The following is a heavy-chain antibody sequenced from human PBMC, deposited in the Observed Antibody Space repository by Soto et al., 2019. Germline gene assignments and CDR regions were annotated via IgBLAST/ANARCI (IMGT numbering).Heavy chain of an antibody. CDR1: GGSISNYY. J-gene: IGHJ4*02. D-gene: IGHD5-18*01. V-gene: IGHV4-59*01. Sequence: ASETLSLTCTVSGGSISNYYWNWIRQSPGKGLEWIGYIYSSGSTHYNPSLQNRVTISIDTSKNQVSLKVNSVTAADTAVYYCARDHPHSYGVYYFAYWGQGTPVTVSS. CDR3: ARDHPHSYGVYYFAY. CDR2: IYSSGST.